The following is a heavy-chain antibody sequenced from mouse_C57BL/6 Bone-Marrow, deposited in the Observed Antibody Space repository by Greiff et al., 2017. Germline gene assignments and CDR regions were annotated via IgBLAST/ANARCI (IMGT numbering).Heavy chain of an antibody. D-gene: IGHD1-1*02. CDR1: GYTFTSSG. CDR2: LYRRSGNN. J-gene: IGHJ2*01. CDR3: ARWCNPYYFDY. V-gene: IGHV1-81*01. Sequence: VQLQQSGAELARPGASVKLSCKASGYTFTSSGISWVKQRTGQGLEWSGELYRRSGNNYYNEKFKGKATLTADKSSSTEYMVLRSLTSEDSAVYFCARWCNPYYFDYWGQGTTLTVSS.